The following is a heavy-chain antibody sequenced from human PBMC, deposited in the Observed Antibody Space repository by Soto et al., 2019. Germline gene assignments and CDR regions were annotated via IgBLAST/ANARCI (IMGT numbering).Heavy chain of an antibody. CDR3: ARDFNAGSSDPGDY. D-gene: IGHD3-10*01. Sequence: GGSLRLSCAASGFPFSSYGMHWVRQAPGKGLEWVAVIWYDGSYKYYADSVKGRFTISRDNSENTLYLHMNSLRAEDTALYYCARDFNAGSSDPGDYWGQGT. V-gene: IGHV3-33*01. CDR1: GFPFSSYG. CDR2: IWYDGSYK. J-gene: IGHJ4*02.